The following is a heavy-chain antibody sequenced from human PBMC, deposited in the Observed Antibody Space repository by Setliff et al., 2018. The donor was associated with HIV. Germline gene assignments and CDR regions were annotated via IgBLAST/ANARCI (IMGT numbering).Heavy chain of an antibody. CDR2: VNPNSGGT. D-gene: IGHD3-3*01. CDR1: GYTFTAYY. J-gene: IGHJ3*02. Sequence: ASVKVSCKASGYTFTAYYMNWVRQAPGQGLEWMGRVNPNSGGTNYAQKFQGRVTMTRNTSISTAYMELSSLRSEDTAVYYCATARFLESYPINAFDIWGQGTMVTVSS. CDR3: ATARFLESYPINAFDI. V-gene: IGHV1-2*06.